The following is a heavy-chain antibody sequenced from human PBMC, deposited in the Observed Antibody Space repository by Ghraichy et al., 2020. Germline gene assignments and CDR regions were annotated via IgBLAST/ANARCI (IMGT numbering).Heavy chain of an antibody. CDR1: GFTFSSYS. Sequence: GGSLRLSCAASGFTFSSYSMNWVRQAPGKGLEWVSYISSSSSYIYYADSVKGRFTISRDNAKNSLYLQMNSLRAEDTAVYYCARVREYCSGGSCHGMDVWGQGTTVTVSS. CDR2: ISSSSSYI. CDR3: ARVREYCSGGSCHGMDV. J-gene: IGHJ6*02. V-gene: IGHV3-21*01. D-gene: IGHD2-15*01.